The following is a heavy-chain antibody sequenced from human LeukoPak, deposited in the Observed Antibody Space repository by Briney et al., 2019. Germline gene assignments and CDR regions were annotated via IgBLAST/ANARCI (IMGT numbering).Heavy chain of an antibody. CDR2: ISDSAVGT. J-gene: IGHJ4*02. CDR1: GFTFSNYA. D-gene: IGHD7-27*01. V-gene: IGHV3-23*01. CDR3: ARDENWAFDY. Sequence: GGSLRLSCATSGFTFSNYAMSWVRQAPGKGLEWVSIISDSAVGTYYTDSVKGRFTISRDNAKNSLYLQINSLRAEDTAVYYCARDENWAFDYWGQGTLVTVSS.